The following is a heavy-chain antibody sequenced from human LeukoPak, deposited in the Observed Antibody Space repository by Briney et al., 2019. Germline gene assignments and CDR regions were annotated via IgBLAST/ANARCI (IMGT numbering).Heavy chain of an antibody. CDR1: GGTFSSYA. CDR3: ARDPYSSSSGVLYCYYYYGMDV. Sequence: SVKVSCKASGGTFSSYAISWVRQAPGQGLEWMGGIIPIFGTANYAQKFQGRVTITADESTSTAYMELSSLRSEDTAVYYCARDPYSSSSGVLYCYYYYGMDVWGQGTTVTVSS. D-gene: IGHD6-6*01. CDR2: IIPIFGTA. J-gene: IGHJ6*02. V-gene: IGHV1-69*13.